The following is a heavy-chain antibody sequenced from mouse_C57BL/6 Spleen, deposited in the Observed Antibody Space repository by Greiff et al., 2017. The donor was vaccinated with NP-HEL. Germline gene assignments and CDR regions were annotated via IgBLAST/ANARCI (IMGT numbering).Heavy chain of an antibody. CDR2: IRSKSNNYAT. CDR1: GFSFNTYA. CDR3: VRRSVAGRYWYFDV. J-gene: IGHJ1*03. V-gene: IGHV10-1*01. Sequence: EVQLVESGGGLVQPKGSLKLSCAASGFSFNTYAMNWVRQAPGKGLEWVARIRSKSNNYATYYADSVKDRFTISRDDSESMLYLQMNNLKTEDTAMYYCVRRSVAGRYWYFDVWGTGTTVTVSS. D-gene: IGHD1-1*01.